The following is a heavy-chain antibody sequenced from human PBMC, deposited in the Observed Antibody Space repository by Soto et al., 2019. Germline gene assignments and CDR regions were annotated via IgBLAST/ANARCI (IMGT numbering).Heavy chain of an antibody. D-gene: IGHD6-13*01. J-gene: IGHJ4*02. Sequence: QITLKESGPTLVKPTQTLTLTCTFSGFSLSTSKVSVGWIRQPPGKALEWLALIYWDDDKRYSPSLKSRLTVTEDTYKNQVVLTMTNIDRVDAATYYCAHSPYSTSWTAFEYWGQGTLVTVSS. V-gene: IGHV2-5*02. CDR3: AHSPYSTSWTAFEY. CDR2: IYWDDDK. CDR1: GFSLSTSKVS.